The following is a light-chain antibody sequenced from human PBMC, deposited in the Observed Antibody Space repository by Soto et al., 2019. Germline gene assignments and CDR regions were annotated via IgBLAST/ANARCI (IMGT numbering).Light chain of an antibody. J-gene: IGKJ4*01. CDR1: QMVSSSS. V-gene: IGKV3-20*01. Sequence: EIVLTQSPGTLSLSPGERATLSGRPSQMVSSSSLAWYQQKPGQAPRLLIYVASSRATGIPDRFSGSGSGTDFTLTISRLEPEDFAVYFCQQYGSSPLTFGGGTKVEIK. CDR2: VAS. CDR3: QQYGSSPLT.